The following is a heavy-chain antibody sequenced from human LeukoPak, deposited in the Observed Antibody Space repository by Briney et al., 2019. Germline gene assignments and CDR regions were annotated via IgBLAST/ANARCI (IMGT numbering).Heavy chain of an antibody. CDR2: IYYSGNT. Sequence: PSEPLPLTCTVSGGSISSGDYYWSWIRQPPGKGLEWIGYIYYSGNTYYNPSLTSRITISIDTSKNQFSLKLSSVTAADTAVYFCARDPPAYGDYSRGYGMDVWGRGTTVIVSS. V-gene: IGHV4-30-4*01. D-gene: IGHD4-17*01. CDR3: ARDPPAYGDYSRGYGMDV. J-gene: IGHJ6*04. CDR1: GGSISSGDYY.